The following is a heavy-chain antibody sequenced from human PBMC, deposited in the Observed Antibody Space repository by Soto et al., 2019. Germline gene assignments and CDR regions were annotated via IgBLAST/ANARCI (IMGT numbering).Heavy chain of an antibody. CDR3: ARGRIQLWYPFDY. D-gene: IGHD5-18*01. CDR1: GDFISSNVRH. V-gene: IGHV4-39*01. J-gene: IGHJ4*02. Sequence: SETLSLTCTVSGDFISSNVRHWGWIRQPPGKRLERISIISYSGSTHYNPSLKSRVTISIDTSKDQFSMKMSSVTAADTAVYYCARGRIQLWYPFDYWGQGTLVTVS. CDR2: ISYSGST.